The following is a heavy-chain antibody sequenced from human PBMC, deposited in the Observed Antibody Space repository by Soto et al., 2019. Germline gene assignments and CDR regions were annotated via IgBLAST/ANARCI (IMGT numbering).Heavy chain of an antibody. V-gene: IGHV1-2*02. CDR1: GYTFTAYY. CDR3: AISPGSYPDFDF. Sequence: ASVKVSCKTSGYTFTAYYLHWVRQAPGQGLEWMGWLNPNSGDATYAQKFQGRVTLTRDTSINTGYMALNRLRSDDTAVYYCAISPGSYPDFDFGGLGTLVTFPS. CDR2: LNPNSGDA. J-gene: IGHJ4*02. D-gene: IGHD1-26*01.